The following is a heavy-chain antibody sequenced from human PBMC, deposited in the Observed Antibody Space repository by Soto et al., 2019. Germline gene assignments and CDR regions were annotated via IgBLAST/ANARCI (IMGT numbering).Heavy chain of an antibody. CDR3: ARHQSIVVVTAARAFDI. CDR2: IYYNGDT. CDR1: GGSISSYY. J-gene: IGHJ3*02. Sequence: PSETLSLTCTVSGGSISSYYWSWIRQPPGKGLEWIGSIYYNGDTYYNPSLKSRVTISVDTSKNQFSVKLNSVTAADTAVYYCARHQSIVVVTAARAFDIWGQGTMVTVSS. V-gene: IGHV4-59*05. D-gene: IGHD2-15*01.